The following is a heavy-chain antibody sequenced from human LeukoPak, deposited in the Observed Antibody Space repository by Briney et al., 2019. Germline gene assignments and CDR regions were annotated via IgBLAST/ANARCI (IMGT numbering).Heavy chain of an antibody. V-gene: IGHV4-59*01. Sequence: PSETLSLTCTVSGGSIKSYCLSWIRQPPGKGLQWIGYLCNSGSTDYNPSLRGRATISGDTSKNQLSLRLNSVTAADTAVYYCARHEDLDYWGQGTLVTVSS. CDR1: GGSIKSYC. J-gene: IGHJ4*02. D-gene: IGHD2-15*01. CDR2: LCNSGST. CDR3: ARHEDLDY.